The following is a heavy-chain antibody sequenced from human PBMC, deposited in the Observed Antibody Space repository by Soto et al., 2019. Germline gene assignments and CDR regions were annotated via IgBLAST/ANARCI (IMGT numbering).Heavy chain of an antibody. CDR1: GYTFTSFH. J-gene: IGHJ6*01. CDR2: INPTTNRA. V-gene: IGHV1-46*01. CDR3: AREALHYYNGMDV. Sequence: QVQLEQSGAEVKKPGASVKVSCKASGYTFTSFHMHWVRQAPGQGLEWLGVINPTTNRATYSQNFQGRVTMTRDTSTSTGYMELNSLRSEDTAVYYCAREALHYYNGMDVWGQGTPVTVSS.